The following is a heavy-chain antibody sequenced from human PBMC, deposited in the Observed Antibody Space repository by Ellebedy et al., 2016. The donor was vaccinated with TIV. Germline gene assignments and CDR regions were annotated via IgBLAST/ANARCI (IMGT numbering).Heavy chain of an antibody. CDR2: IHPSGST. Sequence: SETLSLTCTVYGASFSDYYWTWIRQPPGRGLEWIVEIHPSGSTTYNSSLQSRVAMSVDTSKSHFSLKLSSVTAADTAVYYCARDIEHFDLWGRGTLVTVSS. D-gene: IGHD5-24*01. CDR3: ARDIEHFDL. J-gene: IGHJ2*01. CDR1: GASFSDYY. V-gene: IGHV4-34*01.